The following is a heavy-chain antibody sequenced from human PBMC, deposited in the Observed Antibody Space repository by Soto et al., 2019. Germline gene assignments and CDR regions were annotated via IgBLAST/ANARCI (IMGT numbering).Heavy chain of an antibody. Sequence: QMQLVQSGPEVKKPGTSVKVSCKASGFNFGSSAIQWVRQARGHRLEWIGWIVVGTGNTNYAQKFQERVTITRDMSISTASMELSSLLSEETVVHYCAEDRLPTDRYKWVDPWGLGTLVTVSS. V-gene: IGHV1-58*02. D-gene: IGHD1-20*01. J-gene: IGHJ5*02. CDR3: AEDRLPTDRYKWVDP. CDR1: GFNFGSSA. CDR2: IVVGTGNT.